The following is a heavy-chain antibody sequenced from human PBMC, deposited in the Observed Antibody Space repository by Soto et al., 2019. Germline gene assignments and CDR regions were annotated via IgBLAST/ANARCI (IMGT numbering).Heavy chain of an antibody. CDR1: GYTFTSYS. CDR2: ISAYNGNT. Sequence: GPSFKVSCKTAGYTFTSYSIIWVRQSNGQGLEWMGWISAYNGNTNYAQKLQGRVTMTTDTSTSTAYMELRSLRSDDTAVYYCARDAITMIVVVITNHYGMDVWGQGTTVTVSS. V-gene: IGHV1-18*01. J-gene: IGHJ6*02. D-gene: IGHD3-22*01. CDR3: ARDAITMIVVVITNHYGMDV.